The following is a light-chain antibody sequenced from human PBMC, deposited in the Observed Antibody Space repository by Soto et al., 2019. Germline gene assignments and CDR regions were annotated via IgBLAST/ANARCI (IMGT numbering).Light chain of an antibody. CDR1: QSVGYY. Sequence: EIVLTQSPATLSLSPGERATLSCRASQSVGYYLAWYQQKPGQAPRLLIYDASNRATGIPPRFSGSGSGTDFTLTISSLESEDFAVYFCQQRGNWPPTFGGGTKVDIK. CDR3: QQRGNWPPT. CDR2: DAS. J-gene: IGKJ4*01. V-gene: IGKV3-11*01.